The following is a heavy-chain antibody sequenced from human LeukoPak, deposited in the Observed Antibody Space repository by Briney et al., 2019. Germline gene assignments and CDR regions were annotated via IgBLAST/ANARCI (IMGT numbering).Heavy chain of an antibody. CDR2: IYYSGST. CDR1: GGSISSGDYY. V-gene: IGHV4-30-4*01. D-gene: IGHD1-7*01. J-gene: IGHJ3*02. Sequence: SETLSLTCTVSGGSISSGDYYWSWIRQPPGKGLEWIGYIYYSGSTYYSPSLKSRVTISVDTSKNQFSLKLSSVTAADTAVYYCARDRTLGCDAFDIWGQGTMVTVSS. CDR3: ARDRTLGCDAFDI.